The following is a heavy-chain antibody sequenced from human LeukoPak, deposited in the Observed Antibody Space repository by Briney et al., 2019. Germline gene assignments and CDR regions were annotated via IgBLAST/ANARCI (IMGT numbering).Heavy chain of an antibody. CDR3: ARNFYGSGSKGDYFNY. Sequence: PGGSLRLSCSASGFTFSSYAMHWVRQAPGKGLEYVSAISSNGGSTYYADSVKGRFTISRDNSKNTLYLQMNSLRAEDTAVYYCARNFYGSGSKGDYFNYWGQGTLVTVSS. CDR1: GFTFSSYA. V-gene: IGHV3-64*04. J-gene: IGHJ4*02. D-gene: IGHD3-10*01. CDR2: ISSNGGST.